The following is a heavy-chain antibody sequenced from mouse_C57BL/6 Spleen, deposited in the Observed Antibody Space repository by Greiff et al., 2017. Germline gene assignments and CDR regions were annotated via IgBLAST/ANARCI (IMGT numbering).Heavy chain of an antibody. J-gene: IGHJ1*03. Sequence: EVQLQQSGPELVKPGASVKIPCKASGYTFPDYNMDWVKQSHGKSLEWIGDINPNNGGTIYNQKFKGKATLTVDKSSSTAYMERRSLTAEDTAVYYGARGILWLRRGYGYFDVWGTGTTVTVSS. D-gene: IGHD2-2*01. CDR2: INPNNGGT. V-gene: IGHV1-18*01. CDR3: ARGILWLRRGYGYFDV. CDR1: GYTFPDYN.